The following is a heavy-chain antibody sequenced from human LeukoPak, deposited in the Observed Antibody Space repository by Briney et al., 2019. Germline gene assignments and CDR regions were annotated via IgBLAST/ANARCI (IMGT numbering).Heavy chain of an antibody. V-gene: IGHV3-33*06. J-gene: IGHJ1*01. CDR3: AKGAQRGFDYSNSLQN. CDR2: RWSDVSDK. CDR1: GCIFGQCG. Sequence: GGALRLSSAGWGCIFGQCGVRCVRTTQSAVLGRGQIRWSDVSDKYYAKSVKGRFTISRDNSKISLVLQMNILRAEDTAVYYCAKGAQRGFDYSNSLQNWGQGILVTVSS. D-gene: IGHD4-11*01.